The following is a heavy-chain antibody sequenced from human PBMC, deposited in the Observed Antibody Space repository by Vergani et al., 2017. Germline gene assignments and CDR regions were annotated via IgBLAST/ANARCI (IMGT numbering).Heavy chain of an antibody. CDR1: GGSFSGYY. CDR2: INHSGST. J-gene: IGHJ6*02. CDR3: ARGLLIAGGYWSGGSCHSYYYYGMDV. Sequence: QVQLQQWGAGLLKPSETLSLTCAVYGGSFSGYYWSWIRQPPGKGLEWIGEINHSGSTNYNPSLKSRVTISVDTSKNQFALKLLSVTAADTAVYYCARGLLIAGGYWSGGSCHSYYYYGMDVWGQGTTVTVSS. D-gene: IGHD2-15*01. V-gene: IGHV4-34*01.